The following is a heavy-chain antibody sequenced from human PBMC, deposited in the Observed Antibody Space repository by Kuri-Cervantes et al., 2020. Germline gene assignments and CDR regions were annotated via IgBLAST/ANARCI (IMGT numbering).Heavy chain of an antibody. CDR2: IYYSGST. CDR3: AREAWSGYYPSNWFDP. J-gene: IGHJ5*02. Sequence: LRLSCTVSGGSISSGDYYWSWIRQPPGKGLEWIGYIYYSGSTYYNPSLKSRVTISVDTSKNQFSLKLSSVTAADTAVYYCAREAWSGYYPSNWFDPWGQGTLVTVSS. CDR1: GGSISSGDYY. V-gene: IGHV4-30-4*01. D-gene: IGHD3-3*01.